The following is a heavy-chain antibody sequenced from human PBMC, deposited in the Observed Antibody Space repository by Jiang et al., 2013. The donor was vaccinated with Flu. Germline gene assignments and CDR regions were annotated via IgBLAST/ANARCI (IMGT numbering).Heavy chain of an antibody. CDR3: ARARGRGLLWFGESFDY. Sequence: SGAEVKKPGSSVKVSCKASGGTFSSYAISWVRQAPGQGLEWMGRIIPILGIANYAQKFQGRVTITADKSTSTAYMELSSLRSEDTAVYYCARARGRGLLWFGESFDYWGQGTLVTVAS. CDR2: IIPILGIA. D-gene: IGHD3-10*01. J-gene: IGHJ4*02. V-gene: IGHV1-69*04. CDR1: GGTFSSYA.